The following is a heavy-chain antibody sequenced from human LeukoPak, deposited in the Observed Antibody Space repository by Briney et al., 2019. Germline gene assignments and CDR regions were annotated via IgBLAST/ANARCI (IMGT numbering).Heavy chain of an antibody. Sequence: PGGSLRLSCAASGFTFDDYAMSWVRQAPGKGLEWVSAISGSGGSTYYADSVKGRFTISRDNSKNTLYLQMNSLRAEDTAVYYCAKDYGSSWFYYCFDYWGQGTLVTVSS. CDR3: AKDYGSSWFYYCFDY. J-gene: IGHJ4*02. D-gene: IGHD6-13*01. CDR1: GFTFDDYA. CDR2: ISGSGGST. V-gene: IGHV3-23*01.